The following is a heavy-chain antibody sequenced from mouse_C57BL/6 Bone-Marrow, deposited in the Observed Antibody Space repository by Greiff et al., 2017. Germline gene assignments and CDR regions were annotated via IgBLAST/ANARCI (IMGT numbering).Heavy chain of an antibody. CDR3: ARSPLYGCDDY. D-gene: IGHD2-2*01. V-gene: IGHV1-81*01. J-gene: IGHJ2*01. CDR2: IYPRSGNT. Sequence: QVHVKQSGAELARPGASVKLSCKASGYTFTSYGISWVKQRTGQGLEWIGEIYPRSGNTYYNEKFKGKATLTADKSSSTAYMELRSLTSEDSAVYFCARSPLYGCDDYWGQGTTLTVSS. CDR1: GYTFTSYG.